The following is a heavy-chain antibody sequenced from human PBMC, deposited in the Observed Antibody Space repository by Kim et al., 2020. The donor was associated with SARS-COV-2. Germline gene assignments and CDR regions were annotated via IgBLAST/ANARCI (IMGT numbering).Heavy chain of an antibody. D-gene: IGHD6-13*01. Sequence: ASVKVSCKASGYTFTSYAMNWVRQAPGQGLEWMGWINTNTGNPTYAQGFTGRFVFSLDTSVSTAYLQISSLKAEDTAVYYCARGPSGYSSSWQNGWDWFVPWGQGTLVTVSS. CDR3: ARGPSGYSSSWQNGWDWFVP. J-gene: IGHJ5*02. CDR1: GYTFTSYA. V-gene: IGHV7-4-1*02. CDR2: INTNTGNP.